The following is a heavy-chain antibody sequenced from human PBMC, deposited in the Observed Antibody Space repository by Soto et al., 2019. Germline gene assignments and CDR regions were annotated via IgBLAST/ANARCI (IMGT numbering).Heavy chain of an antibody. J-gene: IGHJ4*02. V-gene: IGHV3-30*03. D-gene: IGHD3-9*01. Sequence: QVQLVESGGGVVQPGRSLRLSCAASGFTFRKYDMQWVRQAPGKGLEWVAVISYDESNKYYGDSVKGRFTISRDNSKSTLYLQMNSLRAEETAGYYCARGRPTGYWGQGALVTVSS. CDR2: ISYDESNK. CDR3: ARGRPTGY. CDR1: GFTFRKYD.